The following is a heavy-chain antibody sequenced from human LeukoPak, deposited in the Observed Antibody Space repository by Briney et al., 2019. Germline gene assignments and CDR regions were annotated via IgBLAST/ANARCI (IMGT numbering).Heavy chain of an antibody. D-gene: IGHD7-27*01. V-gene: IGHV3-23*01. CDR1: GFTFSSYS. Sequence: GGSLRLSCAASGFTFSSYSMNWVRQAPGKGLEWVSAISGSGGSTYYADSVKGRFTISRDNSKNTLYLQMNSLRAEDTAVYYCAKDGDMYYFDYWGQGTLVTVSS. J-gene: IGHJ4*02. CDR3: AKDGDMYYFDY. CDR2: ISGSGGST.